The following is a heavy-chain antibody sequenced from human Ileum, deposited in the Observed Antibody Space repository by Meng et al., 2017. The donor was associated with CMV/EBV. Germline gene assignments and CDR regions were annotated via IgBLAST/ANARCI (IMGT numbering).Heavy chain of an antibody. CDR2: LIHHSGST. V-gene: IGHV1-46*01. D-gene: IGHD2-2*02. Sequence: SYYVQCWRRAPGRKVQGGGLLIHHSGSTTYDQKFQSRVTITGDMSTSTSYMKLSRLRAEDTAVYYCAREYTLAGYAARRGEVNHLDSWGQGTLVTVSS. CDR3: AREYTLAGYAARRGEVNHLDS. J-gene: IGHJ4*02. CDR1: SYY.